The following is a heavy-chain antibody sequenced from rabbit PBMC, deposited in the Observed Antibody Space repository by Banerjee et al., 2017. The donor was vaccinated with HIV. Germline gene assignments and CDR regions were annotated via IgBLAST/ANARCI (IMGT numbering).Heavy chain of an antibody. V-gene: IGHV1S45*01. CDR2: IYVGSSGST. CDR3: ARGGVGSTGYTYAFDP. CDR1: GFSFSGSYY. J-gene: IGHJ2*01. D-gene: IGHD1-1*01. Sequence: QEQLAESGGDLVKPEGSLTLTCTASGFSFSGSYYMCWVRQAPGKGLEWIACIYVGSSGSTYYANWAKGRFTISKTSSTTVTLQMTSLTAADTATYFCARGGVGSTGYTYAFDPWGPGTLVTVS.